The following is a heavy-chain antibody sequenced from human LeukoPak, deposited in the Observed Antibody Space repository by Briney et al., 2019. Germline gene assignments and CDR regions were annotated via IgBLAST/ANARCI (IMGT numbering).Heavy chain of an antibody. CDR2: IWYDGSNK. V-gene: IGHV3-33*01. CDR3: ARDREMVYFDY. Sequence: PGRSLRLSCAASGFTFSSYGMHWVRQAPGKGLECVAVIWYDGSNKYYADSVKGRFTISRDNSKNTLYLQMNSLRAEDTAVYYCARDREMVYFDYWGQGTLVTVSS. CDR1: GFTFSSYG. D-gene: IGHD5-24*01. J-gene: IGHJ4*02.